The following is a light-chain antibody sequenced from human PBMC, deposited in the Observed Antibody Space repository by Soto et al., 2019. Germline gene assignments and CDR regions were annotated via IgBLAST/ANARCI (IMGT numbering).Light chain of an antibody. CDR1: QIISSY. CDR3: QQSYSTWT. V-gene: IGKV1-39*01. CDR2: AAS. J-gene: IGKJ1*01. Sequence: IQIIQSTSSLSASVGYRVTITCRASQIISSYLNWYQQKPGKAPKLLIYAASSLQSGVPSRFSGSGSGTDFTLTISSLQPEDFATYYCQQSYSTWTFGQGTKVDIK.